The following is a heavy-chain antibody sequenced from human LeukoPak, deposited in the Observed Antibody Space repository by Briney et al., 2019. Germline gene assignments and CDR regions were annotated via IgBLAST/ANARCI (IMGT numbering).Heavy chain of an antibody. Sequence: PGGSLRLSCAASGFTFSNTWMAWVRQAPGKGLDWVAEINQDGGTRQYADSVRGRFTIFRDNAKNSLYLEMNSLRAEDTGLYHCARDMKGNLDYWGQGTLVSVSS. J-gene: IGHJ4*02. D-gene: IGHD3-16*01. CDR1: GFTFSNTW. CDR2: INQDGGTR. CDR3: ARDMKGNLDY. V-gene: IGHV3-7*01.